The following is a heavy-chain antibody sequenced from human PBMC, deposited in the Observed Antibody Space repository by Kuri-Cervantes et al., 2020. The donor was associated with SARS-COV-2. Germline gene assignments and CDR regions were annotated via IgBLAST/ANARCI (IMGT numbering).Heavy chain of an antibody. D-gene: IGHD2-2*01. J-gene: IGHJ4*02. V-gene: IGHV3-30-3*01. CDR2: ISYDGSNK. Sequence: GGSLRLSCAASGFTFSSYWMSWVRQAPGKGLEWVAVISYDGSNKYYADSVKGRFTISRDNSKNTLYLQMNSLRAEDTAVYYCARDRGLYCSSTSCYVYGGIDYWGQGTLVTVSS. CDR3: ARDRGLYCSSTSCYVYGGIDY. CDR1: GFTFSSYW.